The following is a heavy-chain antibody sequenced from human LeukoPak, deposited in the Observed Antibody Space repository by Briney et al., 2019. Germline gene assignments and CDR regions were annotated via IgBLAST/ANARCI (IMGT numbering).Heavy chain of an antibody. CDR1: GFTVSSNY. V-gene: IGHV3-53*01. CDR2: IYSGGST. D-gene: IGHD4-17*01. CDR3: ASQTTVKYYFDY. J-gene: IGHJ4*02. Sequence: PGGSLGLSCAASGFTVSSNYMSWVRQAPGKGLEWVSVIYSGGSTYYADSVKGRFTISRDNSKDTLYLQLNSLRGEDTAEYYCASQTTVKYYFDYWGQGTLVTVSS.